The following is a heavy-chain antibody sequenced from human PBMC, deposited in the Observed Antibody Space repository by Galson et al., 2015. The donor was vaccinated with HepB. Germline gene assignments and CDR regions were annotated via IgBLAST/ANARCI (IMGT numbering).Heavy chain of an antibody. CDR2: ISSDGIGK. J-gene: IGHJ4*02. Sequence: SLRLSCAASGFTFSDCYMSWIRQAPGKGLEFVSYISSDGIGKYYADSVKGRFTISRDNAKNSLYLQMNSLRAEDTALYYCAKEGAIFGVVGYFDYWGQGTLVTVSS. CDR3: AKEGAIFGVVGYFDY. D-gene: IGHD3-3*01. CDR1: GFTFSDCY. V-gene: IGHV3-11*01.